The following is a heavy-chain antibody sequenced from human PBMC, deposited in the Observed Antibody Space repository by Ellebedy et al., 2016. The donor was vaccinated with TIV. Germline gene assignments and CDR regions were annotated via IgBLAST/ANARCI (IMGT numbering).Heavy chain of an antibody. CDR2: IIPIFGTA. CDR1: GYTFTGYY. J-gene: IGHJ4*02. D-gene: IGHD1-20*01. CDR3: ARDGYNWNLGYYFDY. Sequence: SVKVSCXASGYTFTGYYMHWVRQAPGQGLEWMGGIIPIFGTANYAQKFQGRVTITADESTSTAYMELSSLRSEDTAVYYCARDGYNWNLGYYFDYWGQGTLVTVSS. V-gene: IGHV1-69*13.